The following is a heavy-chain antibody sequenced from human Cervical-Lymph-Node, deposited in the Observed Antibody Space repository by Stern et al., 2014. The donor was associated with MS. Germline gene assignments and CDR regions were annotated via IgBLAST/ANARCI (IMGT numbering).Heavy chain of an antibody. CDR3: STSCYDFWSGYTPPDY. Sequence: EDQLVESGGGLAEPGGSLRLSCTGSGFSLSNDGMSWVRQAPGKGLEWVGRIKRQSEGGTTDYPAPVKGRFTIFRDDSANTLFLQMNSLKTEDTAVYYCSTSCYDFWSGYTPPDYWGQGTLVTVSS. V-gene: IGHV3-15*01. CDR1: GFSLSNDG. J-gene: IGHJ4*02. CDR2: IKRQSEGGTT. D-gene: IGHD3-3*01.